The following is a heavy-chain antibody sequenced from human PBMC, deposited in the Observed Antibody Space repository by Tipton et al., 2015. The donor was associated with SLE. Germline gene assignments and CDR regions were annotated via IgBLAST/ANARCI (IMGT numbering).Heavy chain of an antibody. CDR2: IYYSGST. J-gene: IGHJ3*02. CDR1: GGSINNSYYY. CDR3: ARAGTGTVWGTFEI. Sequence: TLSLTCTVSGGSINNSYYYWAWIRQPPGKGLEWIGSIYYSGSTFNNPSLKSRVTISAVTSKNQFSLRVSSVTAADTAVYYCARAGTGTVWGTFEIWGPGTMVTVSS. V-gene: IGHV4-39*07. D-gene: IGHD1-14*01.